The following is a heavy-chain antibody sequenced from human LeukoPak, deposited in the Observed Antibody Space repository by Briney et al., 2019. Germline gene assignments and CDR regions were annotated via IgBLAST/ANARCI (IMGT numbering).Heavy chain of an antibody. CDR1: GYTFTSYA. Sequence: ASVKVSCKASGYTFTSYAMHWVRQAPGQRLEWMGWINAGNGNTKYSQKFQGRVTITRDTSASTAYMELSSLGSEDTAVYYCARGGETGDSPYFDYWGQGTLVTVSS. V-gene: IGHV1-3*01. D-gene: IGHD7-27*01. J-gene: IGHJ4*02. CDR3: ARGGETGDSPYFDY. CDR2: INAGNGNT.